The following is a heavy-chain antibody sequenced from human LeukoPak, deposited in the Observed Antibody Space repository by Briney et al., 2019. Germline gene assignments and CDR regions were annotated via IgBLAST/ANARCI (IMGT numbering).Heavy chain of an antibody. CDR2: ISSDGSDT. D-gene: IGHD3-10*01. J-gene: IGHJ1*01. CDR1: GFTFSSYG. V-gene: IGHV3-30*18. Sequence: GRSLTLSCAASGFTFSSYGMHWVRQAPGKGLEWVAVISSDGSDTNYADSVKGRFTISRDSSKNTLHLQMNSLSAEDTAVYYCAKDPYGWGTIPSRRNKYFQHWGQGTLVTVSS. CDR3: AKDPYGWGTIPSRRNKYFQH.